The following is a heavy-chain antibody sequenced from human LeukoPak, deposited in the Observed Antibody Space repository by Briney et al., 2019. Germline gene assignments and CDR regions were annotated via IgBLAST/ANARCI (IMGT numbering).Heavy chain of an antibody. CDR1: GFAVSSYW. CDR3: AKDEGSSWYADFDY. Sequence: GGSLRLSCAVSGFAVSSYWKNWVRQAPGKGLEWVANIKQDGSEKYYVDSVKGRFIISRDNARNSLYLQMNSLRVEDTAVYYCAKDEGSSWYADFDYWGQGTLVTVSS. V-gene: IGHV3-7*01. CDR2: IKQDGSEK. J-gene: IGHJ4*02. D-gene: IGHD6-13*01.